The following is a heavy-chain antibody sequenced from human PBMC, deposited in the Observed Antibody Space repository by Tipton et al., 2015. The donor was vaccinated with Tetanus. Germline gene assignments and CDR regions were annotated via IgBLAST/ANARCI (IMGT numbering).Heavy chain of an antibody. Sequence: TLSLTCAVSGGSISTNYWTWIRQSPGKGLEWIGFIQYNGITNYHPSLKSRVSISVDTSKNQFYLQLSSVTAADTAVYFCARASQRTFEFWGQGTLVAVSS. J-gene: IGHJ4*02. CDR2: IQYNGIT. V-gene: IGHV4-59*01. CDR1: GGSISTNY. CDR3: ARASQRTFEF. D-gene: IGHD5-18*01.